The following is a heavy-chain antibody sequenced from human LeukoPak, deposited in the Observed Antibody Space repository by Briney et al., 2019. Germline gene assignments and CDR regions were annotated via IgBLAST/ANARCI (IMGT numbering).Heavy chain of an antibody. CDR1: GLTVSSSY. D-gene: IGHD2/OR15-2a*01. V-gene: IGHV3-53*01. Sequence: GGSLRLSCAASGLTVSSSYMSWVRQAPGKGLEWVSIIYNDASTYYADSMKGRFTISRDNSKNTLYLQVNSLRAEDTAMYYCARNILVAFDIWGQGTMATVSS. CDR3: ARNILVAFDI. CDR2: IYNDAST. J-gene: IGHJ3*02.